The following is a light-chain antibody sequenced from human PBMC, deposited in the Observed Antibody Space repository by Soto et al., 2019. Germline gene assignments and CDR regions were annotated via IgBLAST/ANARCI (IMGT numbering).Light chain of an antibody. CDR2: GAS. CDR3: QMYNNWVGT. J-gene: IGKJ4*01. Sequence: EIVLTQSPGTLSLSPGERASLSCRASQSVSSYLAWYQQKPGQAPRLLIYGASNRATGIPARFSGSGSGTDFTLTINSLQSEDFAVYYCQMYNNWVGTFGGGTKVDI. CDR1: QSVSSY. V-gene: IGKV3D-15*01.